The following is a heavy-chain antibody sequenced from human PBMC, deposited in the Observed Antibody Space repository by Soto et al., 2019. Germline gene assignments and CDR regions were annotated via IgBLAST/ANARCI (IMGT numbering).Heavy chain of an antibody. Sequence: QVLLQQWGAGRLKPSETLSLTCAVYGGSFIDYSWGWIRQSPGTGLEWIGEINHSGSANYNPSLKSRVTISVDTFKNQFSLKLYSMTAADAAVYYCARVSDYWSQGTLVTVSS. CDR3: ARVSDY. V-gene: IGHV4-34*01. CDR1: GGSFIDYS. CDR2: INHSGSA. J-gene: IGHJ4*02.